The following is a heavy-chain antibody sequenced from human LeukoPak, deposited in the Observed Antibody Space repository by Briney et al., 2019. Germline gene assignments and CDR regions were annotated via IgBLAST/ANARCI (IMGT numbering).Heavy chain of an antibody. CDR2: ISSNGGST. CDR1: GFTFSSYA. J-gene: IGHJ4*02. Sequence: GGSLRLSCAASGFTFSSYAMHWVRQAPGKGLEYVSAISSNGGSTYYADSVKGRFTISRDNSKNSLYLQMNSLRTEDTALYYCAKDMAYGGYGGEWDYWGQGTLVTVSS. D-gene: IGHD5-12*01. V-gene: IGHV3-64*04. CDR3: AKDMAYGGYGGEWDY.